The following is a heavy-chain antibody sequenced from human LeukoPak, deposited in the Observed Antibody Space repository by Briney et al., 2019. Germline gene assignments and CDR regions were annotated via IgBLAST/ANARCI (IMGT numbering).Heavy chain of an antibody. CDR1: GFSFSNYW. V-gene: IGHV3-7*01. CDR3: ARDADSSSWYVYSYYYYGMDV. D-gene: IGHD6-13*01. J-gene: IGHJ6*02. Sequence: GGSLRLSCVASGFSFSNYWMSWVRQAPGKGLEWVANIKEDGTEGYYGDSVKGRFTISRDNSKNTLYLQMNSLRAEDTAVYYCARDADSSSWYVYSYYYYGMDVWGQGTTVTVSS. CDR2: IKEDGTEG.